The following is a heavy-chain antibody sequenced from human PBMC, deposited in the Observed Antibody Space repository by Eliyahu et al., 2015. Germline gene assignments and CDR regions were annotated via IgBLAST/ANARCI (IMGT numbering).Heavy chain of an antibody. V-gene: IGHV3-30*02. CDR3: AKDGGGLGY. CDR2: IRYDGSNK. D-gene: IGHD2-15*01. Sequence: QVQLVESGGGVVQPGGSLRLSCAASGFTFSSYGMPWVRQAPGKGLEWVAFIRYDGSNKYYADSVKGRFTISRDNSKNTLYLQMNSLRAEDTAVYYCAKDGGGLGYWGQGTLVTVSS. J-gene: IGHJ4*02. CDR1: GFTFSSYG.